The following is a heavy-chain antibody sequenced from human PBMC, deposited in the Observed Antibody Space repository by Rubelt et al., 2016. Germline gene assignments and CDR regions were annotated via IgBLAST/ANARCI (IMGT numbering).Heavy chain of an antibody. CDR3: ARVGVFDSSGYYDAFDI. Sequence: QVQLQESGPGLVKPSETLSLTCTVSGGSISSYYWSWIRQPPGKGLEWIGYIYYSGSTNYNPSLKSRVTISVDTSKNQFSLKLSSVTAADTAVYYCARVGVFDSSGYYDAFDIWGQGTMVTVSS. CDR2: IYYSGST. J-gene: IGHJ3*02. D-gene: IGHD3-22*01. CDR1: GGSISSYY. V-gene: IGHV4-59*01.